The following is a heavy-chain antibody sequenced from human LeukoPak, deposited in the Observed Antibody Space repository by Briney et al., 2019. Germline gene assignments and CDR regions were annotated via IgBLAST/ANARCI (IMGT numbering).Heavy chain of an antibody. J-gene: IGHJ6*03. Sequence: GGSLRLSCAASGFTFSSYGMHWVRQAPGKGLEWVAFIRYGGSNKYYADSVKGRFTISGDNSKNTLYLQMNSLRAEDTAVYYCAKEEYSSSSSGAGYYYYYMDVWGKGTTVTVSS. D-gene: IGHD6-6*01. CDR2: IRYGGSNK. CDR1: GFTFSSYG. CDR3: AKEEYSSSSSGAGYYYYYMDV. V-gene: IGHV3-30*02.